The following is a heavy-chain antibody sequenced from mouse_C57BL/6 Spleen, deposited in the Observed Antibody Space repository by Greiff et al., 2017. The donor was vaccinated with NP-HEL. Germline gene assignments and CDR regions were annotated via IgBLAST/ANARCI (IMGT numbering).Heavy chain of an antibody. Sequence: QVQLQQPGAELVMPGASVKLSCKASGYTFTSYWMHWVKQRPGQGLEWIGALDPSDSYTNYNQKFKGKSTLTVDKSSSTAYMQLSSLTSEDSAVYYCARGEAQAGYYFDYWGQGTTLTVSS. CDR1: GYTFTSYW. CDR3: ARGEAQAGYYFDY. D-gene: IGHD3-2*02. CDR2: LDPSDSYT. V-gene: IGHV1-69*01. J-gene: IGHJ2*01.